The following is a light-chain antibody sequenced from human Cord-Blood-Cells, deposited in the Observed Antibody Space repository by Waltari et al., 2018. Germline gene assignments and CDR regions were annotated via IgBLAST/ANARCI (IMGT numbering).Light chain of an antibody. V-gene: IGLV1-47*01. CDR3: AAWDDSLSGRV. CDR1: RSNTGSND. Sequence: HSVLTQPPSASRTPGQRVTLSWSGSRSNTGSNDVYWSKQLPGTAPKLLIDRNNQRPSGVPDRFSGSKSGTSASLAISGLRSEDEADYYCAAWDDSLSGRVFGGGTKLTVL. J-gene: IGLJ3*02. CDR2: RNN.